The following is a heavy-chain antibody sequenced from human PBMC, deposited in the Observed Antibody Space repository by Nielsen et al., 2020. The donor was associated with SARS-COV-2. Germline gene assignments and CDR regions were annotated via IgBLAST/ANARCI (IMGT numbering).Heavy chain of an antibody. V-gene: IGHV4-30-4*01. CDR1: GGSISSGDYY. CDR2: IYYSGST. D-gene: IGHD3-16*01. CDR3: ASSLGEVADASDI. J-gene: IGHJ3*02. Sequence: SELLSLTCTVSGGSISSGDYYWSWIRQPPGKGLEWIGYIYYSGSTYYNPSLKSRVTISVDTSKNQFSLKLSSVTAADTAVYYCASSLGEVADASDIWGQGTMVTVSS.